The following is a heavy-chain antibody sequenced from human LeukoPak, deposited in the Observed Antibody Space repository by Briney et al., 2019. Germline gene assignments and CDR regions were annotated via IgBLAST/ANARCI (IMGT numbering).Heavy chain of an antibody. Sequence: GGSLRLSCTVSGFTVSSNSMSWVRQAPGKGLEWVAFIRYDGSNKYYADSVKGRFTISRDNSKNTLYLQMNSLRAEDTAVYYCARDRDNVAGTRGYFDYWGQGTLVTVSS. CDR1: GFTVSSNS. J-gene: IGHJ4*02. D-gene: IGHD6-19*01. CDR2: IRYDGSNK. V-gene: IGHV3-30*02. CDR3: ARDRDNVAGTRGYFDY.